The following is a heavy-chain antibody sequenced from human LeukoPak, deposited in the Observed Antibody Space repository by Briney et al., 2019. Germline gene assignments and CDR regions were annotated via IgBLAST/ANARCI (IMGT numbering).Heavy chain of an antibody. Sequence: GGSLRLSCAASGFTFSSYGMHWVRQAPGKGLEWVAVISYDGSNKYYADSVKGRFTISRDNSKNTLYLKMNSLRAEDTAVYYCAKDEGSSWDYWGQGTLVTVSS. CDR1: GFTFSSYG. CDR3: AKDEGSSWDY. D-gene: IGHD6-13*01. J-gene: IGHJ4*02. V-gene: IGHV3-30*18. CDR2: ISYDGSNK.